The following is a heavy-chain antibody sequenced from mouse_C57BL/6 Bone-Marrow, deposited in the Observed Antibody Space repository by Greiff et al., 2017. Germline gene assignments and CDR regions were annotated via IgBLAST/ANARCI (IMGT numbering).Heavy chain of an antibody. CDR2: IDPSDSYT. CDR3: ARGWLLPFDY. CDR1: GYTFTSYW. D-gene: IGHD2-3*01. Sequence: QVQLQQPGAELVMPGASVKLSCKASGYTFTSYWMHWVKQRPGSGLEWIGEIDPSDSYTHYNQPFKGKSTLTVDKSSSTAYMQLSSLTSEDSAVYYCARGWLLPFDYWGQGTSRTVSS. J-gene: IGHJ2*03. V-gene: IGHV1-69*01.